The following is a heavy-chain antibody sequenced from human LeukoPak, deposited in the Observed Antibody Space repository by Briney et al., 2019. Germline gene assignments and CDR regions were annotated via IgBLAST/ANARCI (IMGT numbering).Heavy chain of an antibody. CDR3: ARDSSADAFDI. V-gene: IGHV4-34*01. J-gene: IGHJ3*02. D-gene: IGHD2-15*01. Sequence: SETLSLTCAVYGGSFSGYYWSWIRQPPGKGLEWIGEINHSGSTNYNPSLKSRVTISVDTSKNQFSLKLSSVTAADTAVYYCARDSSADAFDIWGQGTMVAVSS. CDR2: INHSGST. CDR1: GGSFSGYY.